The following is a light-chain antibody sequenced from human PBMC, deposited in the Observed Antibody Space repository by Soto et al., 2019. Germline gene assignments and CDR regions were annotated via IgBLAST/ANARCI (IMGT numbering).Light chain of an antibody. J-gene: IGKJ1*01. CDR2: WAS. CDR1: QSVLYSSDNKNY. Sequence: DIVMTQSPDSLAVSLGERATINCKSSQSVLYSSDNKNYLGWYQQKQGQPPKLLIYWASTRESGVPDRFSGSGSGTDFTLTISSLQAEDVAAYYCQQYYTTPRTFGQGTKVEIK. V-gene: IGKV4-1*01. CDR3: QQYYTTPRT.